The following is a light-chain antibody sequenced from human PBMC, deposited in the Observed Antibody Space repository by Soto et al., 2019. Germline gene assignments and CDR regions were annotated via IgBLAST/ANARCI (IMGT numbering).Light chain of an antibody. Sequence: EIVLTQSPGTLSLSPGERATLSCRASQSVSSSFLAWYQQKPGQAPRLLIYGASSRATGIPDRFSGSGSGTHFTLTISRLEPEDFAVYYCQQYGSSPGTFGQGTNVEIK. V-gene: IGKV3-20*01. CDR2: GAS. CDR1: QSVSSSF. J-gene: IGKJ1*01. CDR3: QQYGSSPGT.